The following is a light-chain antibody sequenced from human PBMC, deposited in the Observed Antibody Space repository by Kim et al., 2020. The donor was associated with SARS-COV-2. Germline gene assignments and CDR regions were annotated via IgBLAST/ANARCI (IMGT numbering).Light chain of an antibody. Sequence: ETVLTQSPGTLSLSPGERATLSCRASQSVSSSYLAWYQQTPGQAPRLLIYGASSRATGIPDRFSGRWSGTDFTLTISRLEPEDFAVYYCQQYGSSPASFGGGTKLEI. CDR2: GAS. V-gene: IGKV3-20*01. J-gene: IGKJ4*01. CDR1: QSVSSSY. CDR3: QQYGSSPAS.